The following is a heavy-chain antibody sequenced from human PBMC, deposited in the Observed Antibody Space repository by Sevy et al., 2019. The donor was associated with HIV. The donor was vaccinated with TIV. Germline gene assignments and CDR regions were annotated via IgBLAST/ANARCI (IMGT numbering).Heavy chain of an antibody. D-gene: IGHD5-12*01. Sequence: GGALRLSCAASGFTFSSAWMSWVRQAPGKGLEWVGRIKSEIDGGAIDYASPVKVRFSISKEDSKNTVYLQMNSLKTEDTAVYYCITDPGYSGYDEEVINYYYYGMDVWGPGTTVTVSS. V-gene: IGHV3-15*01. CDR2: IKSEIDGGAI. J-gene: IGHJ6*02. CDR1: GFTFSSAW. CDR3: ITDPGYSGYDEEVINYYYYGMDV.